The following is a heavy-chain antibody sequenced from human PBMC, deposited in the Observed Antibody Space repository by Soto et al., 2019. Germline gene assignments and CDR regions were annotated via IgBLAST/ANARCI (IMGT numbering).Heavy chain of an antibody. Sequence: SVKVSCKASGFTFTSSAVQWVRQARGQRLEWIGWIVVGSGNTNYAQKFQERVTITRDMSTSTAYMELRSLRSDDTAVYYCASLGGYDLSWFDPWGQGTLVTVSS. J-gene: IGHJ5*02. D-gene: IGHD5-12*01. CDR1: GFTFTSSA. CDR2: IVVGSGNT. V-gene: IGHV1-58*01. CDR3: ASLGGYDLSWFDP.